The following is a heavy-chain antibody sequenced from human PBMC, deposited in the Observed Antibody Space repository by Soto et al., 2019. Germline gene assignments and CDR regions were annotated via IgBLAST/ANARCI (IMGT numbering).Heavy chain of an antibody. Sequence: QVQLVQSGAEVKKPGASVKVSCKASGYTFTSYGISWVRQAPGQGLEWMGWISAYNGNTNYAQKLQGRVTMTTDTSTSTDYMELRSLRSDDTAVYYCARDGHQWLVHHSFDYWGQGTLVTVSS. CDR1: GYTFTSYG. V-gene: IGHV1-18*01. D-gene: IGHD6-19*01. CDR2: ISAYNGNT. CDR3: ARDGHQWLVHHSFDY. J-gene: IGHJ4*02.